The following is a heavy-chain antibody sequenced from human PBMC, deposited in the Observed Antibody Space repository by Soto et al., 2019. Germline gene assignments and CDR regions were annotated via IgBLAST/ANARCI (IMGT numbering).Heavy chain of an antibody. D-gene: IGHD3-10*01. CDR1: GFTFSSYS. Sequence: PGGSLRLSCAASGFTFSSYSMNWVRQAPGKGLEWVSSISSNGGSTYYADSVKGRFTISRDNSKNTLYLQMSSLRAEDTAVYYCVKGLIPRSYDAFDIWGQGTMVTVSS. CDR2: ISSNGGST. V-gene: IGHV3-64D*08. J-gene: IGHJ3*02. CDR3: VKGLIPRSYDAFDI.